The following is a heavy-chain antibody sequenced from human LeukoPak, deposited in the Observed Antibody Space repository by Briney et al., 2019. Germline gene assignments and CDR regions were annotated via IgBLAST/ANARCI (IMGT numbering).Heavy chain of an antibody. CDR3: AREGYSGSYYPINWFDP. Sequence: GGSLRLSCAASGFTFSSYAMHWVRQAPGKGLEWVAVISYDGSNKYYADSVKGRFTISRDNSKNTLYLQMNSLRAEDTAVYYCAREGYSGSYYPINWFDPWGQGTLVTVSS. CDR1: GFTFSSYA. J-gene: IGHJ5*02. CDR2: ISYDGSNK. D-gene: IGHD1-26*01. V-gene: IGHV3-30*04.